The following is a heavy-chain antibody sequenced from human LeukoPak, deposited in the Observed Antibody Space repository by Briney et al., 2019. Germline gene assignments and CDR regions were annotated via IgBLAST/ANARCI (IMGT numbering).Heavy chain of an antibody. CDR3: ARLRGQTTDRRYVDY. D-gene: IGHD1-7*01. V-gene: IGHV4-59*01. J-gene: IGHJ4*02. Sequence: SETPSLTSTGSGGSISTYYWSWIRPPPGKGLEGIGYIYYSERTDYNPFLKSRVTISVDTAKNQFSLKVSSVTAADTAVYYCARLRGQTTDRRYVDYWGQGTLVTVSS. CDR1: GGSISTYY. CDR2: IYYSERT.